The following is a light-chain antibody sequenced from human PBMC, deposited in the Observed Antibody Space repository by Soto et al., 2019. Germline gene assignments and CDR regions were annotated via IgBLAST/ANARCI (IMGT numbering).Light chain of an antibody. CDR1: SSDVGGYNY. CDR3: SSNTRSSLYV. Sequence: QSALTQPASVSGSPGQSITISCTGTSSDVGGYNYVSWHQQHPGKAPKLMIFEVSYRPSGVSDRFSGSKSGNTASLTISGLQADDEADYYCSSNTRSSLYVFGTGTTLTVL. CDR2: EVS. V-gene: IGLV2-14*01. J-gene: IGLJ1*01.